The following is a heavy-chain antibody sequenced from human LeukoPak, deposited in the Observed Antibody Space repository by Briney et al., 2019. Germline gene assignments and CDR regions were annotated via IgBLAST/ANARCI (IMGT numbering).Heavy chain of an antibody. Sequence: GGSLRLSCAASGFTFSNYWMHWVRQAPGKGLVWVSRINSDGINTSYADSVKGRFTISRDNAKNTLNLQMNSLRAEDTAVYYCARDGGSIDYWGQGTLVTVSS. J-gene: IGHJ4*02. CDR2: INSDGINT. CDR3: ARDGGSIDY. V-gene: IGHV3-74*01. CDR1: GFTFSNYW. D-gene: IGHD3-16*01.